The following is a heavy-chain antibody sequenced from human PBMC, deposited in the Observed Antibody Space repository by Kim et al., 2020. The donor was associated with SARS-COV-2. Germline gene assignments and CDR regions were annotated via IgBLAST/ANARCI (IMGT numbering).Heavy chain of an antibody. CDR3: ARGGMVYSSWFDP. D-gene: IGHD2-8*01. CDR1: GGSFSGYY. Sequence: SETLSLTCAVYGGSFSGYYWSWIRQPPGKGLEWIGEINHSGSTNYNPSLKSRVTISVDTSKNQFSLKLSSVTAADTAVYYCARGGMVYSSWFDPWGQGTLVTVSS. CDR2: INHSGST. J-gene: IGHJ5*02. V-gene: IGHV4-34*01.